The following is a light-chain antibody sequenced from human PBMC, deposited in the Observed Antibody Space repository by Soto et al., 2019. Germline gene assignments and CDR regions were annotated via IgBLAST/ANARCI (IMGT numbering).Light chain of an antibody. J-gene: IGKJ4*01. Sequence: DTQLTQSPSFLSASVGDRVTITCRASQGISNYLAWYQQKPGKAPKLLIYPVATLQSGVPSRFSGSGSGTEFTLTIGSLQPEDFATYYCQELNSYPFAFGGGTKVDI. CDR3: QELNSYPFA. V-gene: IGKV1-9*01. CDR1: QGISNY. CDR2: PVA.